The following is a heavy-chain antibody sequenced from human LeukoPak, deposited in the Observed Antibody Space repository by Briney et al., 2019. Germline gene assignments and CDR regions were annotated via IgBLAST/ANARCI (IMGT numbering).Heavy chain of an antibody. J-gene: IGHJ4*02. Sequence: SETLSLTCTVSGGSISSYYWSWIRQPPGKGLEWIGYIYYSGSTNYNPSLKSRVTMSVDTSKNQFSLKLSSVTAADTAVYYCARGPGLYALGVDYWGQGTLVTVSS. D-gene: IGHD3-16*01. CDR3: ARGPGLYALGVDY. CDR2: IYYSGST. V-gene: IGHV4-59*12. CDR1: GGSISSYY.